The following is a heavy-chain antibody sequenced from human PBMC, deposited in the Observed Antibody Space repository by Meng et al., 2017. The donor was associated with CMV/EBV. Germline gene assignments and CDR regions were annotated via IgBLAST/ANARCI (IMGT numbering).Heavy chain of an antibody. V-gene: IGHV3-30*02. CDR1: GFTFSSYG. CDR3: AKDRVSQFDY. Sequence: SCAASGFTFSSYGMHWVRQAPGKGLEWVAFIRYDGSNKYYADSVKGRFTISRDNSKNTLYLQMNSLRAEDTAVYYCAKDRVSQFDYWGQGTLVTVSS. CDR2: IRYDGSNK. J-gene: IGHJ4*02. D-gene: IGHD4-11*01.